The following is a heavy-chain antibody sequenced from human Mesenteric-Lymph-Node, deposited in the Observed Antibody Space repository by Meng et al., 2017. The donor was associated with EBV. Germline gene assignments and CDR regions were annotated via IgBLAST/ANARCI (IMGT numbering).Heavy chain of an antibody. Sequence: QAVVRVSGPGLVNHSETLRRNCTVSGGSVSSGRYYWCWIRQPPGKGLEWIGYIYYSGSTNYNPSLKSRVTISVDTSKNQFSLKLSAVTAADTAVYYCARDSGSGTYYPFDYWGQGTLVTVSS. D-gene: IGHD3-10*01. J-gene: IGHJ4*02. V-gene: IGHV4-61*01. CDR2: IYYSGST. CDR1: GGSVSSGRYY. CDR3: ARDSGSGTYYPFDY.